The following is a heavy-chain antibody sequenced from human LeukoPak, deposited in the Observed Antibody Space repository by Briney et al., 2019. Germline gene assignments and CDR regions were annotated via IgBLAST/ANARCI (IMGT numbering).Heavy chain of an antibody. J-gene: IGHJ4*02. CDR2: IRYDAKNE. Sequence: GGSLRLSCAASGFIFSRNGMHWVRQSPGKGLEWVAFIRYDAKNEYYADPVKGRFTVSRDNSKNTLYLQMNSLRAEDTAVYYCAREFHCSSTSCPFDYWGQGTLVTVSS. V-gene: IGHV3-30*02. CDR1: GFIFSRNG. CDR3: AREFHCSSTSCPFDY. D-gene: IGHD2-2*01.